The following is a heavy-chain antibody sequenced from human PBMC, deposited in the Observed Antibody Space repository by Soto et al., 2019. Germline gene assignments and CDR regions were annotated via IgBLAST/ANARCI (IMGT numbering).Heavy chain of an antibody. J-gene: IGHJ6*02. Sequence: QVQLVQSGAEVKKPGSSVKVSCTASGGTFSSYAISWVRQAPGQGLEWMGGIIPIFGTANYAQKFQGRVTITADKSTSTAYMELSSLRSEDTAVYYCARHFKRVGYYYYGMDVWGQGTTVTVSS. CDR3: ARHFKRVGYYYYGMDV. CDR1: GGTFSSYA. V-gene: IGHV1-69*06. D-gene: IGHD3-3*02. CDR2: IIPIFGTA.